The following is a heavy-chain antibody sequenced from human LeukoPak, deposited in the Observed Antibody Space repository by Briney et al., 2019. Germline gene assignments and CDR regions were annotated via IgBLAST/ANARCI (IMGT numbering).Heavy chain of an antibody. CDR1: GFSFNNYG. D-gene: IGHD6-13*01. Sequence: PGGSLRLSCAASGFSFNNYGIHGVRQAPGKGLEWVAVIWYDGSNKFYGDSVQGRFTISRDNSKNTLYLQMNSLRAEDAAVYYCAKEGDNNSWYSFDSWGQGTLVTVSS. J-gene: IGHJ4*02. CDR3: AKEGDNNSWYSFDS. CDR2: IWYDGSNK. V-gene: IGHV3-33*06.